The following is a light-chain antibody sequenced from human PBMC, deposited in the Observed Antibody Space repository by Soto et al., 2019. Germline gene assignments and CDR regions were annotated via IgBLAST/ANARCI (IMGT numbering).Light chain of an antibody. CDR1: QSISSW. J-gene: IGKJ1*01. CDR2: DAS. Sequence: DIQMTQSPATLSASVGDRVTITCRASQSISSWLAWYQQKPGKVPKLLIDDASSLESGVPSRFSGSGSGTEFTLTISSLQPDDFATYYCQQYNTYPWTFGQGTNVDIK. V-gene: IGKV1-5*01. CDR3: QQYNTYPWT.